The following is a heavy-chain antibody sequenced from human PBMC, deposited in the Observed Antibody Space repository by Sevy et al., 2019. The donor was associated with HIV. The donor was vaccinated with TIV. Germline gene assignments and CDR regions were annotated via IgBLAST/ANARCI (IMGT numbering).Heavy chain of an antibody. CDR1: GFTFSSYS. CDR2: IRSSSSYI. J-gene: IGHJ4*02. CDR3: ATLGGSSSWYGDSYYFDY. Sequence: AGSLRLSCAASGFTFSSYSMNWVRQAPGKELEWVSSIRSSSSYIYYADSVKGRFTISRDNAKNSLYLQMNSLRAEDTAVYYCATLGGSSSWYGDSYYFDYWGQGTLVTVSS. V-gene: IGHV3-21*01. D-gene: IGHD6-13*01.